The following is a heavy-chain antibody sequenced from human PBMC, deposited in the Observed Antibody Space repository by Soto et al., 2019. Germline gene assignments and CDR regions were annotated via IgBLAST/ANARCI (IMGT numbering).Heavy chain of an antibody. CDR1: GGSISSGGYY. CDR2: IYYSGST. V-gene: IGHV4-31*03. CDR3: VSRRGTSAMVFYY. Sequence: SETLSLTCTVSGGSISSGGYYWSWIRQHPGKGLEWIGYIYYSGSTYYNPSLKSRVTISVDTSKNQFSLKLSSATAADTAVYYCVSRRGTSAMVFYYWGQGALVTVSS. J-gene: IGHJ4*02. D-gene: IGHD5-18*01.